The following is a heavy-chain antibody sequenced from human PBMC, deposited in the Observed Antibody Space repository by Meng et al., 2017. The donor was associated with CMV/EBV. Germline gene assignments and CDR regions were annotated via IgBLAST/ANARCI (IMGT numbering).Heavy chain of an antibody. CDR2: ISSSSSYI. CDR1: GFTFSSYS. CDR3: ARDLSNYDILTGYQYYYYGMDV. V-gene: IGHV3-21*01. D-gene: IGHD3-9*01. J-gene: IGHJ6*02. Sequence: GESLKISCAASGFTFSSYSMNRVRQAPGKGLEWVSSISSSSSYIYYADSVKGRFTISRDNAKNSLYLQMNSLRAEDTAVYYCARDLSNYDILTGYQYYYYGMDVWGQGTTVTVSS.